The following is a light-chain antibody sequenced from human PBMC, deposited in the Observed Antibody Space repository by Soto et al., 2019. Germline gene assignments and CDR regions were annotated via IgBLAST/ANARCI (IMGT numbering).Light chain of an antibody. CDR1: QSVSSY. CDR3: QQRSNWPPYT. Sequence: EIVLTQSPATLSLSPGARATLSCRASQSVSSYLAWYQQKPGQAPSLLIYDASNRATGIPARFSSSGSGTDFTLTISSLEPEDFAAYYCQQRSNWPPYTCGQGTKLEIK. J-gene: IGKJ2*01. V-gene: IGKV3-11*01. CDR2: DAS.